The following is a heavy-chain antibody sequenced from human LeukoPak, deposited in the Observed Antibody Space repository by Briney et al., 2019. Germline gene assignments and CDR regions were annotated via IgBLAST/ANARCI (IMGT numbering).Heavy chain of an antibody. Sequence: PSETLSLTCTVSGGSISSGSYYWSWIRQPAGKGLEWIGRIYTSGSTNYNPSLKSRVTISVDTSKNQFSLKLSSVTAADTAVYYCATIPAAWCSSTSCYPGAFDIWGQGTMVTVSS. CDR1: GGSISSGSYY. CDR3: ATIPAAWCSSTSCYPGAFDI. J-gene: IGHJ3*02. CDR2: IYTSGST. V-gene: IGHV4-61*02. D-gene: IGHD2-2*01.